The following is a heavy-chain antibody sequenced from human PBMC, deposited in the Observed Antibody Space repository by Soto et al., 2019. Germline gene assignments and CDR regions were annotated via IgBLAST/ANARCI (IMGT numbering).Heavy chain of an antibody. CDR1: GFTFSSYA. Sequence: GGSLRLSCAASGFTFSSYAMSWARQAPGKGLEWVSAISGSGGSTYYADSVKGRFTISRDNSKNTLYLQMNSLRAEDTAVYYCAKGFSIVGATIGYWGQGTLVTVSS. V-gene: IGHV3-23*01. CDR2: ISGSGGST. J-gene: IGHJ4*02. CDR3: AKGFSIVGATIGY. D-gene: IGHD1-26*01.